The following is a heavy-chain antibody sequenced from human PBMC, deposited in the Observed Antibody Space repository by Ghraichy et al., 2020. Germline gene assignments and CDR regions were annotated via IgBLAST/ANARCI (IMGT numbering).Heavy chain of an antibody. Sequence: ASVKVSCKASGYTFTGYYMHWVRQAPGQGLEWMGWINPNSGGTNYAQKFQGWVTMTRDTSISTAYMELSRLRSDDTAVYYCARTPRIAARLHYYYCGMDVWGQGTTVTVSS. D-gene: IGHD6-6*01. V-gene: IGHV1-2*04. CDR2: INPNSGGT. J-gene: IGHJ6*02. CDR3: ARTPRIAARLHYYYCGMDV. CDR1: GYTFTGYY.